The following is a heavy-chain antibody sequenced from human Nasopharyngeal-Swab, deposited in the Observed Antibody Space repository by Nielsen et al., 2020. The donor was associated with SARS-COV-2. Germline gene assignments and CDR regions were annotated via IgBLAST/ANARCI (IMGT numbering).Heavy chain of an antibody. D-gene: IGHD3/OR15-3a*01. CDR3: ARGAFGLDHSWFDP. V-gene: IGHV1-8*01. CDR2: MNPKSGEV. J-gene: IGHJ5*01. CDR1: GYTFTNFE. Sequence: ASVKVSCKASGYTFTNFEINWVRQAPGQGLEWMGWMNPKSGEVGYEQKFQGRVTMTRNTATATAYMELSGLRHEDTAVYYCARGAFGLDHSWFDPWGQGTLVTVSS.